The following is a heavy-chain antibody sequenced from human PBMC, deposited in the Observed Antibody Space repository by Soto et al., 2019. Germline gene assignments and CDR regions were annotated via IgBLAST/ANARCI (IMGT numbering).Heavy chain of an antibody. J-gene: IGHJ3*02. CDR3: AAKPLGYCSGGSCYHAFDI. V-gene: IGHV1-58*01. CDR1: GFTFTSSA. Sequence: GASVKVPCKASGFTFTSSAVQWVRQARGQRLEWIGWIVVGSGNTNYAQKFQERVTITRDMSTSTAYMELSSLRSEDTAVYYCAAKPLGYCSGGSCYHAFDIWGQGTMVTVSS. D-gene: IGHD2-15*01. CDR2: IVVGSGNT.